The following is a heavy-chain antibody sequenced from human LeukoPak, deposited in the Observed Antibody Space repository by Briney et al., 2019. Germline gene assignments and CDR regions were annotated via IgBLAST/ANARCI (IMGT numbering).Heavy chain of an antibody. CDR3: SGGVS. J-gene: IGHJ5*02. CDR1: GFTFSIYT. D-gene: IGHD3-10*01. CDR2: ISYNGGTI. Sequence: GGSLRLSCSASGFTFSIYTMYWVRQPPGKGLQYVSGISYNGGTIYYADSVKGRFIISRDNSKNTLYLQMSSLRDEDTAVYYCSGGVSWGQGTLVTVSS. V-gene: IGHV3-64D*06.